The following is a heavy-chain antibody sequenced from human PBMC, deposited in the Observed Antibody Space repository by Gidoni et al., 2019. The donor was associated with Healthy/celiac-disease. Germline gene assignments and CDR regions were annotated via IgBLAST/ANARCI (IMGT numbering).Heavy chain of an antibody. D-gene: IGHD3-9*01. CDR3: ARGEGNVTGYYWFLF. V-gene: IGHV4-34*01. J-gene: IGHJ4*02. CDR1: GGSFSGYY. CDR2: INHSGST. Sequence: QVQLQQWGAGLLKPSETLSLTCAVYGGSFSGYYWSWIRQPPGKGLEWIGEINHSGSTNYNPSLKSRVTISVDTSKNQFSLKLSSVTAADTAVYYCARGEGNVTGYYWFLFWGQGTLVNVSS.